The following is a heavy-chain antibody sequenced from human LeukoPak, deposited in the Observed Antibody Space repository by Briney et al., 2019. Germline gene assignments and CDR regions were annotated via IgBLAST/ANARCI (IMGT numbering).Heavy chain of an antibody. Sequence: GGSLRLSCAASGFTFSSYAMHWVRQAPGKGLEWVAVISYDGSNKYYADSVKGRFTISRDNSKNTLYLQMNSLRAEDTAVYYCASESPVRSGWRGGFDYWGQGTLVTVSS. CDR3: ASESPVRSGWRGGFDY. V-gene: IGHV3-30-3*01. CDR1: GFTFSSYA. D-gene: IGHD6-19*01. CDR2: ISYDGSNK. J-gene: IGHJ4*02.